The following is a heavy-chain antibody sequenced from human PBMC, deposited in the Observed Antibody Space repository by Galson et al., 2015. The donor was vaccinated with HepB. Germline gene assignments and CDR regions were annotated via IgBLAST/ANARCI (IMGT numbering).Heavy chain of an antibody. J-gene: IGHJ4*02. V-gene: IGHV1-69*13. D-gene: IGHD6-19*01. Sequence: SVKVSCKASGGTFSSYAISWVRQAPGQGLEWMGGIIPIFGTANYAQKFQGRVTITADESTSTAYMELSSLRSEDTAVYYCAEGGLAGAGPFDYWGQGTLVTVSS. CDR2: IIPIFGTA. CDR3: AEGGLAGAGPFDY. CDR1: GGTFSSYA.